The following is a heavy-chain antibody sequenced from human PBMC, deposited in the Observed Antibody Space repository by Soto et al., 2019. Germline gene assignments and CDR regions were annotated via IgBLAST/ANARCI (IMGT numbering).Heavy chain of an antibody. V-gene: IGHV1-18*01. J-gene: IGHJ4*02. Sequence: QVQLVQSGAEVKKPGASVKVSCQASGYSFTSKGITWVRQSPGQGPEWMRWISVHDGQTNYAQKFHDRVTLPTDTPTSTAYMELRSMTSDDTALYYCARTGNYFRNRGFSYDFDHWGPGTLVTGSS. CDR2: ISVHDGQT. CDR3: ARTGNYFRNRGFSYDFDH. D-gene: IGHD1-7*01. CDR1: GYSFTSKG.